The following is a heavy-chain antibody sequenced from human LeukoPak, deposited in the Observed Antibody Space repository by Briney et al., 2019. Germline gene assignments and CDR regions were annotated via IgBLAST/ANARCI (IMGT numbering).Heavy chain of an antibody. Sequence: ASVKVSCKVSGYTLTELSMHWVRQAPGKGLEWMGGFDPEDGETIYAQKFQGRVTMTEDTSTDTAYMELSSLRSEDTAVYYCVRDGYNYGSNWLDPWGQGTLVTVSS. CDR3: VRDGYNYGSNWLDP. CDR1: GYTLTELS. CDR2: FDPEDGET. D-gene: IGHD5-18*01. J-gene: IGHJ5*02. V-gene: IGHV1-24*01.